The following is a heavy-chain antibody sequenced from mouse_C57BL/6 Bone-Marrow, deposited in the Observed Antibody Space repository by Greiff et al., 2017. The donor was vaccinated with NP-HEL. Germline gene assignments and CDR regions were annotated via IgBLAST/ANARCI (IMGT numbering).Heavy chain of an antibody. Sequence: QVQLKESGAELVRPGTSVKMSCKASGYTFTNYWIGWAKQRPGHGLEWIGDIYPGGGYTNYTEKFKGKATLTVDTSSSTAYMQVSSLTSEDSAIYYCARYGPGAMDYWGQGTSVTVSS. CDR1: GYTFTNYW. V-gene: IGHV1-63*01. CDR3: ARYGPGAMDY. D-gene: IGHD1-1*01. CDR2: IYPGGGYT. J-gene: IGHJ4*01.